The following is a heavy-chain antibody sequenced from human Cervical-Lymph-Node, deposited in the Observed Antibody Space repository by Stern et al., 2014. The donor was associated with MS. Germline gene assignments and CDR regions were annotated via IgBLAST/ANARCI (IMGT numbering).Heavy chain of an antibody. CDR2: IYYSGST. D-gene: IGHD6-19*01. V-gene: IGHV4-31*03. CDR3: ARTRTSYSSGWYPFDY. CDR1: GGSISSGGYY. Sequence: QVQLQESGPGLVKPSQTLSLTCTVSGGSISSGGYYWSWIRQHPGKGLEWLGYIYYSGSTYYNPSLKSRVTISVDTSKNQFSLKLSSVTAADTAVYYCARTRTSYSSGWYPFDYWGQGTLVTVSS. J-gene: IGHJ4*02.